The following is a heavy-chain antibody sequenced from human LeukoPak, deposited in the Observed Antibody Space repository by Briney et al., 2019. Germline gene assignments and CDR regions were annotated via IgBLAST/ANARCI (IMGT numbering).Heavy chain of an antibody. V-gene: IGHV4-4*07. Sequence: SEALSLTCTVSGGSISSYYWSWIRQPAGKGLEWIGRIYTSGSTNYNPSLKSRVTMSVDTSKNQFSLKLSSVTAADTAVYYCARDTRDNIVVVPAAISYYYMDVWGKGTTVTVSS. J-gene: IGHJ6*03. CDR1: GGSISSYY. CDR2: IYTSGST. D-gene: IGHD2-2*01. CDR3: ARDTRDNIVVVPAAISYYYMDV.